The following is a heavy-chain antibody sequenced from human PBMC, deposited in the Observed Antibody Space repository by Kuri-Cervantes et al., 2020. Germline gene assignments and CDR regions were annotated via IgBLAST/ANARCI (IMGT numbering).Heavy chain of an antibody. Sequence: SETLSLTSTVSGGSISSGGYYWSWIRQHPGKGLEWVGYIYYSGSPYYNPSLKSRVTISVDTSNNQFSLKLSPVTATDTAVYYYASLLNELFTIDYWGQGTLVTVSS. CDR3: ASLLNELFTIDY. D-gene: IGHD1-1*01. J-gene: IGHJ4*02. CDR2: IYYSGSP. CDR1: GGSISSGGYY. V-gene: IGHV4-30-4*08.